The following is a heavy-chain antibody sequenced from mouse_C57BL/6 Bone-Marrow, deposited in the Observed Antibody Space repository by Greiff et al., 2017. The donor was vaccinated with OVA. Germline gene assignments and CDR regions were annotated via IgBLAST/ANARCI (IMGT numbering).Heavy chain of an antibody. CDR2: IDPENGDT. J-gene: IGHJ2*01. D-gene: IGHD1-1*01. V-gene: IGHV14-4*01. Sequence: EVKVVESGAELVRPGASVKLSCTASGFNIKDDYMHWVKQRPEQGLEWIGWIDPENGDTEYASKFQGKATITADTSSNTAYLQLSSLTSEDTAVYYCTTGITTDFDYWGQGTTLTVSS. CDR3: TTGITTDFDY. CDR1: GFNIKDDY.